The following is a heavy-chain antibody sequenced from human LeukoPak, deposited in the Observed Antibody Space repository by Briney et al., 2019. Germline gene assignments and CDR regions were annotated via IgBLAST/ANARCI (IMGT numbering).Heavy chain of an antibody. V-gene: IGHV4-38-2*02. J-gene: IGHJ5*02. D-gene: IGHD1-1*01. CDR1: GYSLSSGFY. CDR3: ARFGTRDNCCHPGIDT. CDR2: VFHRGDV. Sequence: SETLSLNCTVYGYSLSSGFYWGWIRQPPGKGLEWVATVFHRGDVYYNPSLVRRVTISMDTSKNQFSLRLNSVTAADTALYYCARFGTRDNCCHPGIDTWCQGASVTVSS.